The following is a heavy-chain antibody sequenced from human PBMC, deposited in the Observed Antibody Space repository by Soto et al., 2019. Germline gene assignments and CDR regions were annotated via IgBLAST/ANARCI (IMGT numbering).Heavy chain of an antibody. D-gene: IGHD3-22*01. Sequence: QVQLVESGGGVVQPGRSLRLSCAASGFTFRSYGMHWVRQAPGRGLEWVTFISYDGSNRYYADSVRGRFIISRDNSKNTLYLQMNSLRAEVTAVYFCASSSGYYSGVAYDAFDIWGQGTMVTVSS. V-gene: IGHV3-30*03. CDR3: ASSSGYYSGVAYDAFDI. CDR1: GFTFRSYG. CDR2: ISYDGSNR. J-gene: IGHJ3*02.